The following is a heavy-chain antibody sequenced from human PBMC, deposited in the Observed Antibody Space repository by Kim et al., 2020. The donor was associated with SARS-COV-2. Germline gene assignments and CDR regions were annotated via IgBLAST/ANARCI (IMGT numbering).Heavy chain of an antibody. D-gene: IGHD4-17*01. J-gene: IGHJ5*02. CDR1: GFTFSNAW. V-gene: IGHV3-15*01. Sequence: GGSLRLSCAASGFTFSNAWMSWVRQAPGKGLEWVGRIKSKTDGGTTDYAAPVKGRFTISRDDSKNTLYLQMNSLKTEDTAVYCCTTDRGRVGYGANPIDPWGQGTLVTVSS. CDR2: IKSKTDGGTT. CDR3: TTDRGRVGYGANPIDP.